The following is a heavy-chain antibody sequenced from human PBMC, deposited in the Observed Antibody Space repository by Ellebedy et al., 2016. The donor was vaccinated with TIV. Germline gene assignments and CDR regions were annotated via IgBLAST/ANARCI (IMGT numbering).Heavy chain of an antibody. Sequence: GGSLRLXCAASGFTFSSYAMSWVRQAPGKGLEWVSAIRGSGVSTYYADSVKGRFTISRDNSKNTLYLQMNSLRAEDTAVYYCAKGPGYCSSTSCYRYFQHWGQGTLVTVSS. CDR2: IRGSGVST. CDR3: AKGPGYCSSTSCYRYFQH. CDR1: GFTFSSYA. J-gene: IGHJ1*01. D-gene: IGHD2-2*02. V-gene: IGHV3-23*01.